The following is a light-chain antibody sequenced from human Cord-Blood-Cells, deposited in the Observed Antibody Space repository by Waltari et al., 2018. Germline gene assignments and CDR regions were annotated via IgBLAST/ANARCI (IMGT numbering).Light chain of an antibody. CDR2: RNN. Sequence: QSVLTQPPSASGPPGQRVTLSCSGSSPNIGRNYVYWYQQPPGTAPKLLIYRNNQRPSGVPDRFSGSKSGTSASLAISGLRSEDEADYYCAAWDDSLSGVVFGGGTKLTVL. CDR3: AAWDDSLSGVV. J-gene: IGLJ2*01. V-gene: IGLV1-47*01. CDR1: SPNIGRNY.